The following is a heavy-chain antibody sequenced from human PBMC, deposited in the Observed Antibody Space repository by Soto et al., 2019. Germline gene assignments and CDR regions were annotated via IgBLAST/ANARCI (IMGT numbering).Heavy chain of an antibody. Sequence: LRLSCVASGFSFSSYAMSWVRQAPGRGLEWVSVISGSDGSTYYADSVKGRFTISRDNSRNTLYLQMNSLRAEDTAVYYCAKDRERDAWYEDYWGQGTLVTVSS. CDR3: AKDRERDAWYEDY. J-gene: IGHJ4*02. D-gene: IGHD6-13*01. CDR1: GFSFSSYA. V-gene: IGHV3-23*01. CDR2: ISGSDGST.